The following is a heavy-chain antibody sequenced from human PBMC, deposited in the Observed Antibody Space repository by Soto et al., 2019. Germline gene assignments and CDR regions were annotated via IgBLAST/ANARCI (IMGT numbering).Heavy chain of an antibody. Sequence: QVQLVQSGAEVKNPGASVKVSCKASGYTFTTYYMHWLRQARGQGLEWMGIITPSSGSTRYEQKFQNRVTTTRDTSTSTVYMDLSTLGSEDTAVYYGARGVSTKTAPIDYWGQGTLVTVSS. V-gene: IGHV1-46*01. D-gene: IGHD2-21*02. CDR3: ARGVSTKTAPIDY. CDR2: ITPSSGST. J-gene: IGHJ4*02. CDR1: GYTFTTYY.